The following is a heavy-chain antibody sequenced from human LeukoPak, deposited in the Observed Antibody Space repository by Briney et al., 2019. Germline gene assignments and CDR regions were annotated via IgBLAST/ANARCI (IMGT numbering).Heavy chain of an antibody. Sequence: PSETLSLTCTVSGGSISSSSYYWGWIRQPPGEGLEWIGSIYYSGSTYYNPSLKSRVTISVDTSKNQFSLKLSSVTAADTAVYYCARHTLGDIVVVPAARPNYYYYMDVWGKGTTVTVSS. D-gene: IGHD2-2*01. CDR1: GGSISSSSYY. CDR2: IYYSGST. V-gene: IGHV4-39*01. CDR3: ARHTLGDIVVVPAARPNYYYYMDV. J-gene: IGHJ6*03.